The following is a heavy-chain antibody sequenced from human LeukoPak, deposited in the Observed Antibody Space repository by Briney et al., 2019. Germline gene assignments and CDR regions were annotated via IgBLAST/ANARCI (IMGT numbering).Heavy chain of an antibody. CDR1: GFTFSSYS. J-gene: IGHJ4*02. D-gene: IGHD3-22*01. V-gene: IGHV3-21*04. CDR2: ISSRSSYI. Sequence: GGSLRLSCAASGFTFSSYSMNWVRQAPGKGLEWVSSISSRSSYIYYADSVKGRFTISRDNAKNSLYLQMNSLRAEDTAIYYCAKDPYVGGGYHFDSWGQGSLVTVSS. CDR3: AKDPYVGGGYHFDS.